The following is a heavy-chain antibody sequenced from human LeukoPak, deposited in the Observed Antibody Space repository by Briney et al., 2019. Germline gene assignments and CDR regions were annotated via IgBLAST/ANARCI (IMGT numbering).Heavy chain of an antibody. J-gene: IGHJ4*02. CDR2: INHSGST. CDR1: GGSFSGYY. D-gene: IGHD1-26*01. V-gene: IGHV4-34*01. Sequence: SETLSLTCAVYGGSFSGYYWSWIRQPPGKGLEWIGEINHSGSTNYNPSLKSRVTIDTSKNQFSLKLSSVTAADTAVYYCAKDQKWESPHYFDKWGQGILVTVSS. CDR3: AKDQKWESPHYFDK.